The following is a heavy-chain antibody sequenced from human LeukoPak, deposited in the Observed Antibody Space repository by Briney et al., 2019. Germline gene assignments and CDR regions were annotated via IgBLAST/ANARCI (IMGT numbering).Heavy chain of an antibody. D-gene: IGHD6-13*01. Sequence: GGSLRLSCAASGFTFSRYWMHWVRQAPGKGLGWVARINVEGNYIDYAESVKGGVTISRDRAKNTLYLQRKSVRAEDTAVYYCTTVLSSNRYNLCDYWGQGTLVTVSS. J-gene: IGHJ4*02. CDR1: GFTFSRYW. CDR3: TTVLSSNRYNLCDY. CDR2: INVEGNYI. V-gene: IGHV3-74*01.